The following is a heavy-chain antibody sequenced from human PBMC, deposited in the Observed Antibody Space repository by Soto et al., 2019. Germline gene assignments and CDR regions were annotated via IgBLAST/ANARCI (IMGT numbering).Heavy chain of an antibody. CDR2: ISYDGSNK. CDR3: ARQPRFAIAALISRDNWFDP. J-gene: IGHJ5*02. V-gene: IGHV3-30-3*01. D-gene: IGHD6-6*01. CDR1: GFTFSSYA. Sequence: TGGSLRLSCAASGFTFSSYAMHWVRQAPGKGLEWVAVISYDGSNKYYADSVKGRFTISRDNSKNTLYLQMNSLRAEDTAVYYCARQPRFAIAALISRDNWFDPWGQGTLVTVSS.